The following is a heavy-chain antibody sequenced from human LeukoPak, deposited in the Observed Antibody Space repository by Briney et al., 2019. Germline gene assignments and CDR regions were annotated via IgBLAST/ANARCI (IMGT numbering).Heavy chain of an antibody. D-gene: IGHD3-10*01. CDR3: ARGSNIFNYYGSGIRNWFDP. J-gene: IGHJ5*02. V-gene: IGHV4-34*01. CDR1: GGSSSGYY. CDR2: INHSGST. Sequence: PSETLSLTCAVYGGSSSGYYWSWIRQPPGKGLEWIGEINHSGSTNYNPSLKGRVTISVDTSKNQFSLKLSSVTAADTAVYYCARGSNIFNYYGSGIRNWFDPWGQGTLVTVSS.